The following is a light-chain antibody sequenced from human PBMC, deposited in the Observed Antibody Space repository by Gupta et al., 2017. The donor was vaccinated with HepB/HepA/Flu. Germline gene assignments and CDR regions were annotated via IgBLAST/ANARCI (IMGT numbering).Light chain of an antibody. V-gene: IGLV1-40*01. CDR2: GNN. J-gene: IGLJ2*01. Sequence: QSVLAPPPSVSGAPGPTVSIVCTGSTSYSGAGYHVRWYQQCRGAAPSLLIFGNNRRPSGVPDRFSGTKSGTFASLAITGLQAEDEADYYCQSYDSSRSGSVFGGGTKLNVL. CDR3: QSYDSSRSGSV. CDR1: TSYSGAGYH.